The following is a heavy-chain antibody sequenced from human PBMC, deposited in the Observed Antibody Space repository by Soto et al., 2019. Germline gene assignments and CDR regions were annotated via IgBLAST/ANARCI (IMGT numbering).Heavy chain of an antibody. J-gene: IGHJ4*02. V-gene: IGHV3-15*01. Sequence: EVQLVESGGGLVEPGGSIRLSCVASGFTFTKAYMTWVRQAPGKGLEWVGRIKGSHAGGTTDYATSVKGRFTISRDDSKKNLYLPINSLETEDTSVYYCATEGGYPGSNFYGAYWGQGTLVTVSS. CDR3: ATEGGYPGSNFYGAY. CDR1: GFTFTKAY. CDR2: IKGSHAGGTT. D-gene: IGHD1-26*01.